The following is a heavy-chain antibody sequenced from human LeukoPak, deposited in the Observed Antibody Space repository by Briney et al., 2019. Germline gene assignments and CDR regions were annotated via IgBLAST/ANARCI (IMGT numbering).Heavy chain of an antibody. V-gene: IGHV4-59*01. CDR3: ARASLLGGYLDY. D-gene: IGHD3-16*02. Sequence: SETLSLTCTVSGGSISSYYWSWIRQPPGKGLEWIGYIYYSGSTNYNPSLKSRVTISVDTSKNQFSLKLSSVTAADTAVYYCARASLLGGYLDYWGQGTLVTVSS. CDR1: GGSISSYY. CDR2: IYYSGST. J-gene: IGHJ4*02.